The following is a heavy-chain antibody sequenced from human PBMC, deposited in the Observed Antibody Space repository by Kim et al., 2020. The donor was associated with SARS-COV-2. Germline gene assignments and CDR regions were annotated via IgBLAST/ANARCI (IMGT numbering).Heavy chain of an antibody. Sequence: YAASVKARFTISRDNSKDKLYMQTEGLSAEDRAVYYCASDHNSSWIQNDYWGQGTLVTVSS. D-gene: IGHD6-13*01. CDR3: ASDHNSSWIQNDY. V-gene: IGHV3-33*01. J-gene: IGHJ4*02.